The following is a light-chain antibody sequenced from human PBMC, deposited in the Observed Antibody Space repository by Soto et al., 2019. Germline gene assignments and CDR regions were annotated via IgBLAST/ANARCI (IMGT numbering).Light chain of an antibody. CDR3: CSYAGSYTLV. CDR2: DVT. Sequence: QSALTQPRSVSGSPGQSVTISCAGTSSDVGAYNWVSWYQQHPGKVPKLIIYDVTRRPSGVPDRFSGSKSGNTASLTISGLQADDEADYYCCSYAGSYTLVFGGGTKLT. J-gene: IGLJ3*02. V-gene: IGLV2-11*01. CDR1: SSDVGAYNW.